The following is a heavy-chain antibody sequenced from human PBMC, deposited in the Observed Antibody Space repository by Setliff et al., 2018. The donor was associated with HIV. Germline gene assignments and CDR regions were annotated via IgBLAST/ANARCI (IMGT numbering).Heavy chain of an antibody. D-gene: IGHD6-13*01. CDR1: RFTFSYYN. V-gene: IGHV3-21*01. Sequence: GGSLRLSCAASRFTFSYYNMYWLRQAPGEGLEWVSSISGSSDHIYYADSVKGRFTISRDNAKNSLYLQMNSLRAEDTALYYCARGYSTNWLAAFDIWGQGTMVTVSS. CDR2: ISGSSDHI. J-gene: IGHJ3*02. CDR3: ARGYSTNWLAAFDI.